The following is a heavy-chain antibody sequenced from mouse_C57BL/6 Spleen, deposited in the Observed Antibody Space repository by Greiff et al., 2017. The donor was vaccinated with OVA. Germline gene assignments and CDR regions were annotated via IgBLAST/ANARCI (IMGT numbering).Heavy chain of an antibody. CDR3: AFFYYFDY. Sequence: VQLQQSGPGLVKPSQSLSLTCSVTGYSITSGYYWNWIRQFPGNKLEWMGYISYDGSNNYNPSLKNRISITRDTSKNQFFLKLNSVTTEDTATYYCAFFYYFDYWGQGTTLTVSS. CDR2: ISYDGSN. CDR1: GYSITSGYY. J-gene: IGHJ2*01. V-gene: IGHV3-6*01.